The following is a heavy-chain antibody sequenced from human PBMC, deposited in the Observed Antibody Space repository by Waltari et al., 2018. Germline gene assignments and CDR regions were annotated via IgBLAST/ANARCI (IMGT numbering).Heavy chain of an antibody. Sequence: QLVQSGGGLVRPGASLRLSCCGSGYPFHGAWMSWVRQAPAKGLEWVGRIKREVDGGTAEYIESVKDRFTISRDDSKNTLYLQMNSLKSEDSAVYFCVRESYGNDIWGQGTLVTVSS. D-gene: IGHD4-17*01. V-gene: IGHV3-15*01. CDR2: IKREVDGGTA. CDR1: GYPFHGAW. CDR3: VRESYGNDI. J-gene: IGHJ4*02.